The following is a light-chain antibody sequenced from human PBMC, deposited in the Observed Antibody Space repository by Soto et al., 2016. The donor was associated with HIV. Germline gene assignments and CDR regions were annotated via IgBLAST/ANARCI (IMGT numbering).Light chain of an antibody. CDR2: QDS. Sequence: SYELTQPPSVSVSPGQTASITCSGDNLGDRYVSWYQQKSGQSPVLVIYQDSKRPSGIPDRFSGSNSGTPTLTISGTQAMDEADYYCQAWDGGLLYVFGTGTQGHSP. CDR3: QAWDGGLLYV. J-gene: IGLJ1*01. CDR1: NLGDRY. V-gene: IGLV3-1*01.